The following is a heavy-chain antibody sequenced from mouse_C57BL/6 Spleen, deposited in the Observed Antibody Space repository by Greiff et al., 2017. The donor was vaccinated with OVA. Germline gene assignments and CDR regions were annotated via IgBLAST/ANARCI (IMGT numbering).Heavy chain of an antibody. J-gene: IGHJ4*01. CDR3: ARGRTLYSNYPYYAMDY. CDR2: INPNNGGT. D-gene: IGHD2-5*01. CDR1: GYTFTDYY. Sequence: EVQLQQSGPELVKPGASVKISCKASGYTFTDYYMNWVKQSHGKSLEWIGDINPNNGGTSYNQKFKGKATLTVDKSSSTAYMELRSLTSEDSAVYYCARGRTLYSNYPYYAMDYWGQGTSVTVSS. V-gene: IGHV1-26*01.